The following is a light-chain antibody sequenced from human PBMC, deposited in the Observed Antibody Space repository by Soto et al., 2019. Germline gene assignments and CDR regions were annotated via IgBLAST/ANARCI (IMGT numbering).Light chain of an antibody. V-gene: IGKV2-28*01. Sequence: EIVMTQSPLSLSVTPGEPASSSCRASQSLLHSNGYNYLDWYVQKPGQSPQLLINLASNRASGVPDNFSGSGTGTDFTLNIRRVEAEDVGIYYCMQALQTPWTFGQGTTGDIK. CDR3: MQALQTPWT. J-gene: IGKJ1*01. CDR2: LAS. CDR1: QSLLHSNGYNY.